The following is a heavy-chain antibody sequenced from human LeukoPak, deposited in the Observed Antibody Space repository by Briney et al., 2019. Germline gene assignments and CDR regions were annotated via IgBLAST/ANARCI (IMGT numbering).Heavy chain of an antibody. D-gene: IGHD1-1*01. CDR3: AKPPTGRTTNDVFDV. J-gene: IGHJ3*01. Sequence: GGSLRLSCAASGFTFNNYNMNWVRQAPGKGLEWVSGITDSGYSTFYADSATGRFIISRDNSKNMLYLQMNNLRAEDTAVYYCAKPPTGRTTNDVFDVWGQGTVVIVSS. CDR1: GFTFNNYN. V-gene: IGHV3-23*01. CDR2: ITDSGYST.